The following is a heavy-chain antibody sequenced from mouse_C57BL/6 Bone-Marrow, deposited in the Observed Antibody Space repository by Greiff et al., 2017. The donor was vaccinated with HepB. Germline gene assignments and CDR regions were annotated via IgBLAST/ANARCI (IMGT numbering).Heavy chain of an antibody. V-gene: IGHV1-72*01. J-gene: IGHJ2*01. Sequence: QVQLQQPGAELVKPGASVKLSCKASGYTFTSYWMHWVKQRPGRGLEWIGRIHPNSGGTKYNEKFKSKATLTVDKPSSTAYMQLSSLTSEDSAVYYCASRKIYYGPEYFDYWGQGTTLTVSS. CDR3: ASRKIYYGPEYFDY. CDR2: IHPNSGGT. CDR1: GYTFTSYW. D-gene: IGHD2-1*01.